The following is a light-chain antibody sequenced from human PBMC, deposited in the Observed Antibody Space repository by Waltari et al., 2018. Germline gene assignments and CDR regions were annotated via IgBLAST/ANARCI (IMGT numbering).Light chain of an antibody. CDR3: QQYLRFPLT. V-gene: IGKV4-1*01. J-gene: IGKJ4*01. CDR1: QSISDSSNNKDY. CDR2: WAF. Sequence: DIVMTQSPDSLTVSLGERATIICKSSQSISDSSNNKDYLAWYQQKPGQPPKLLIYWAFTRESGVPARFRGGGYETDFTLTITSLRAEDVAVYYCQQYLRFPLTFGGGTKVEI.